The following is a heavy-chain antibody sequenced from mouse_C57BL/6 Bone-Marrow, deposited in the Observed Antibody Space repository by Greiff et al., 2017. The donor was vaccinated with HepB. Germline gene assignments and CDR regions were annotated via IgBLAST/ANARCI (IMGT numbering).Heavy chain of an antibody. CDR1: GYTFTSYW. CDR2: IYPGSGST. Sequence: VQLQQPGAELVKPGASVKMSCKASGYTFTSYWITWVKQRPGQGLEWIGDIYPGSGSTNYNEKFKSKARLTVDTSSSTAYMQLSSLTSEDSAVYYCAALSTTVPIGAMDYWGQGTSVTVSS. J-gene: IGHJ4*01. CDR3: AALSTTVPIGAMDY. D-gene: IGHD1-1*01. V-gene: IGHV1-55*01.